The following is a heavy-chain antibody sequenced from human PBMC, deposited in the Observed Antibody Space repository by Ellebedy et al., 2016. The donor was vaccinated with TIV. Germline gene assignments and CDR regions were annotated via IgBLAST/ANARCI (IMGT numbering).Heavy chain of an antibody. CDR3: ARDRPGTVVAGALEY. CDR1: GLTLSTSS. CDR2: ISSSGATI. D-gene: IGHD6-19*01. J-gene: IGHJ4*02. V-gene: IGHV3-48*01. Sequence: PGGSLRLSCAASGLTLSTSSMNWVRQSPGKGLEWLSYISSSGATIYYADAVKGRFAISRDNSENTLYLQVNSLTTEDTAVYYCARDRPGTVVAGALEYWGQGTLVTVSS.